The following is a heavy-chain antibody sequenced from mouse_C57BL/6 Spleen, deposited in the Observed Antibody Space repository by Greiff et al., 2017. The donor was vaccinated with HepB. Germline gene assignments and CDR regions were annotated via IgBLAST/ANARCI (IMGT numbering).Heavy chain of an antibody. CDR2: ISYDGSN. V-gene: IGHV3-6*01. D-gene: IGHD2-3*01. CDR1: GYSITSGYY. CDR3: ARWGDGHLWYFDV. J-gene: IGHJ1*03. Sequence: EVHLVESGPGLVKPSQSLSLTCSVTGYSITSGYYWNWIRQFPGNKLEWMGYISYDGSNNYNPSLKNRISITRDTSKNQFFLKLNSVTTEDTATYYCARWGDGHLWYFDVWGTGTTVTVSS.